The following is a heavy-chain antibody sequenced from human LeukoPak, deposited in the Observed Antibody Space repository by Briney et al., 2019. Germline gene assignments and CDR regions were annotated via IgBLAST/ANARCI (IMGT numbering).Heavy chain of an antibody. CDR2: IYHSGST. CDR1: GGSISSGGYS. J-gene: IGHJ6*02. Sequence: PSETLSLTCAVSGGSISSGGYSWGWIRQPPGKGLEWIGYIYHSGSTYYNPSLKSRVTISVDRSKNQFSLKLSSVTAADTAVYYCARDKVYYGMDVWGQGTTVTVSS. V-gene: IGHV4-30-2*01. CDR3: ARDKVYYGMDV.